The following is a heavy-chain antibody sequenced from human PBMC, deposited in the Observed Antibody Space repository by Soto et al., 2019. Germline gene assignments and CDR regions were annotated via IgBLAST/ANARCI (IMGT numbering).Heavy chain of an antibody. CDR2: FDPEDGET. CDR3: ATGRYLDWTLWRDALAI. V-gene: IGHV1-24*01. CDR1: GYTLTELS. Sequence: ASVKVSCKVSGYTLTELSMHWVRQAPGKGLEWMGGFDPEDGETIYARKFQGRVTMTEDTSTDTAYMELSSLRSEDTAVYYCATGRYLDWTLWRDALAIWGQGTMVTVSS. J-gene: IGHJ3*02. D-gene: IGHD3-9*01.